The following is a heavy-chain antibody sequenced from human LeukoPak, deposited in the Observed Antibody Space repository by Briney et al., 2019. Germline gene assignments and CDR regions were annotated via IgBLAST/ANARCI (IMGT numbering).Heavy chain of an antibody. CDR3: AILRYYYDSSGYPP. CDR1: GYTFTGYY. D-gene: IGHD3-22*01. V-gene: IGHV1-2*02. CDR2: INPNSGGT. J-gene: IGHJ5*02. Sequence: ASVKVSCKASGYTFTGYYMHWVRQAPGQGLEWTGWINPNSGGTNYAQKFQGRVTMTRDTSISTAYMELSRLRSDDTAVYYCAILRYYYDSSGYPPWGQGTLVTVSS.